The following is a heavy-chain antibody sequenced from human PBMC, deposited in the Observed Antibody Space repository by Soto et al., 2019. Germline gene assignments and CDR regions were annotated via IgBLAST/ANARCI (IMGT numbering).Heavy chain of an antibody. D-gene: IGHD4-17*01. Sequence: SETLSLTCAVYGGSFSGYYWTWIRQPPGTGLEWIGEINHSGSTNYNPSLKSRVTISVDTSKNQFSLKLSSVTAADTAVYYCARGAGLRWQRVYYFDYWGQGTLVTVSS. V-gene: IGHV4-34*01. CDR3: ARGAGLRWQRVYYFDY. CDR1: GGSFSGYY. CDR2: INHSGST. J-gene: IGHJ4*02.